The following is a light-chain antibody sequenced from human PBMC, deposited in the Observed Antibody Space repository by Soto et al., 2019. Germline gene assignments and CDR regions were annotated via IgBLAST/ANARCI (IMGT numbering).Light chain of an antibody. CDR1: SSDVGGYKF. CDR2: EVT. CDR3: SSYTGRSTLYV. J-gene: IGLJ1*01. V-gene: IGLV2-14*01. Sequence: QSALTQPASVSGSPGQSITISCTGSSSDVGGYKFVSWYQHHPGKAPRLIIYEVTNRPSGVSDRFSGSKSGNTASLTISGLQAEDEADYYCSSYTGRSTLYVFGTGTKLTVL.